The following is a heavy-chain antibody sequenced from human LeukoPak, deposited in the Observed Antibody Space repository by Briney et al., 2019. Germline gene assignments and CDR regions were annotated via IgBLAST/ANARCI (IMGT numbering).Heavy chain of an antibody. CDR2: ISGSGGST. CDR1: GFTFSSYA. V-gene: IGHV3-23*01. Sequence: PGGSLRLSCAASGFTFSSYAMNWVRQAPGKGLEWVSTISGSGGSTYYADSVKGRFTISRDNSNNTLFLQMNSLRAEDTAVYYCAKAPAISANYYFDYWGQGTLVTVSS. D-gene: IGHD5-12*01. CDR3: AKAPAISANYYFDY. J-gene: IGHJ4*02.